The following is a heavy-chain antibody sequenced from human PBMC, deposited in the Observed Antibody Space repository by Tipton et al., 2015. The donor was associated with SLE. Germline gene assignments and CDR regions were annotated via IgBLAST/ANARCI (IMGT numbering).Heavy chain of an antibody. CDR3: ARLLGFDY. J-gene: IGHJ4*02. CDR1: GGSISSSSYY. CDR2: IYYSGST. Sequence: TLSLTCTVSGGSISSSSYYWGWIRQPPGKGLEWIGSIYYSGSTYYNPSLKSRVTISVDTSKNQFSLKLTSVTAADTAVYYCARLLGFDYWGQGTLVTVSS. V-gene: IGHV4-39*01. D-gene: IGHD7-27*01.